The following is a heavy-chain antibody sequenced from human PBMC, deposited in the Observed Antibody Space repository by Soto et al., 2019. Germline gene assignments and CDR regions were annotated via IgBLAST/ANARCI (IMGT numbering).Heavy chain of an antibody. J-gene: IGHJ4*02. D-gene: IGHD3-22*01. Sequence: ASVKVSCKASGYTFTSYAMHWVRQAPGQRLEWMGWINAGNGNTKYSQKLQGRVTMTTDTSTSTAYMELRSLRSDDTAVYYCGRDLSITMKLLGYWGQGTLVTVSS. CDR1: GYTFTSYA. CDR3: GRDLSITMKLLGY. V-gene: IGHV1-3*01. CDR2: INAGNGNT.